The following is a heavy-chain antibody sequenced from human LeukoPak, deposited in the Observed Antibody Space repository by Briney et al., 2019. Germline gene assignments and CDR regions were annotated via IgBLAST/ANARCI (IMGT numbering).Heavy chain of an antibody. CDR1: GGTFSSYA. J-gene: IGHJ6*03. D-gene: IGHD3-3*01. CDR2: IIPILGIA. Sequence: GASVKVSCKASGGTFSSYAISWVRQAPGQGLEWMGRIIPILGIANYAQKFQGRVTITADKSTSTAYMELSSLRSEDTAVYYCAREPITIFGVDRGYMDVWGKGTTVTVSS. V-gene: IGHV1-69*04. CDR3: AREPITIFGVDRGYMDV.